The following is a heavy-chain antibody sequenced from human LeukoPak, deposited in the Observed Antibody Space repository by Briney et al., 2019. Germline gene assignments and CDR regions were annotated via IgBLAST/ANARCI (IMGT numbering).Heavy chain of an antibody. Sequence: GGSLRLSCAASGFTFSSYAMSWVRQAPGKGLEWVSSISGSGGSTYYGDSVKGRFTISRDNSKNTLYLQMNSLGAEDTAIYYCAKDRTGTTGADWFDPWGQGTLVTVSS. CDR2: ISGSGGST. CDR1: GFTFSSYA. CDR3: AKDRTGTTGADWFDP. D-gene: IGHD1-1*01. J-gene: IGHJ5*02. V-gene: IGHV3-23*01.